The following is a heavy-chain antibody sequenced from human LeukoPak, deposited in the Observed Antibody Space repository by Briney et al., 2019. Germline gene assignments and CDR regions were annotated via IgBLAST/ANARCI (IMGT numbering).Heavy chain of an antibody. Sequence: GGSLRLSCATSGFTFATSAMTWVRQAPGKGLEWVSVISGSAGSTHYADSVKGRFTISRDISKNTLYLHMHSLRAEDTAVYYCVKDIQLSTWGLGTMVTVSS. CDR3: VKDIQLST. J-gene: IGHJ3*01. D-gene: IGHD5-24*01. V-gene: IGHV3-23*01. CDR1: GFTFATSA. CDR2: ISGSAGST.